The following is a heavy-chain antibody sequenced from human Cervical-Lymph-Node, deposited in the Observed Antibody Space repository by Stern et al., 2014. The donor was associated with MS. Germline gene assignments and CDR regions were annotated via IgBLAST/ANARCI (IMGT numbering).Heavy chain of an antibody. CDR1: GYTFSGHY. D-gene: IGHD2-2*01. CDR2: IDPNSGGT. V-gene: IGHV1-2*06. Sequence: VQLVQSGAEVKKPGASVKVSCKASGYTFSGHYMHWVRQAPGQGLEWMGRIDPNSGGTNYAQSFQGGFTMTRDTSVSTAYMELSRLTSDDTAVYYCARGDCSTISCYFLHWGQGTLVTVSS. CDR3: ARGDCSTISCYFLH. J-gene: IGHJ4*02.